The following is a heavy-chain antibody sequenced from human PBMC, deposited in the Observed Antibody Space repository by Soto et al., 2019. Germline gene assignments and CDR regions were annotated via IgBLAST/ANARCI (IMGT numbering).Heavy chain of an antibody. Sequence: SETLSLTCTVSGGSIPSSSYYWGWIRQPPGKGLEWIGGIYYSGRSYYNPSLKSRVTMSVDTSKNQFSLTLNSVTAADAAVYYCARQRTTVVTQAYFDHWGQGTLVTVSS. CDR1: GGSIPSSSYY. CDR3: ARQRTTVVTQAYFDH. CDR2: IYYSGRS. J-gene: IGHJ4*02. D-gene: IGHD4-17*01. V-gene: IGHV4-39*01.